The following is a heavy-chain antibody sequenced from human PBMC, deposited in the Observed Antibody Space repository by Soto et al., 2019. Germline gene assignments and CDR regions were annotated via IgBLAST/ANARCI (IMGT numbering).Heavy chain of an antibody. CDR3: AKDLYYYDSSLDDY. D-gene: IGHD3-22*01. CDR1: GFTFSSYA. J-gene: IGHJ4*02. Sequence: QVHLAESGGGVVQPGRSLRLSCAGSGFTFSSYAMHWVRQAPGKGLEWVAVISNDGSYKYYADSLKGRFIISRDNSKNTLYLQMNSLWAEDTAVYYCAKDLYYYDSSLDDYWGQGTLVSVSS. V-gene: IGHV3-30*18. CDR2: ISNDGSYK.